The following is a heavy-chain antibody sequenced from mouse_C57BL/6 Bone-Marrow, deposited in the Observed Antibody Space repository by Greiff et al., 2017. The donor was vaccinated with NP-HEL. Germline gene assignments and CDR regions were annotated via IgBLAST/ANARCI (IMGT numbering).Heavy chain of an antibody. J-gene: IGHJ2*01. CDR1: GFTFTSYW. V-gene: IGHV1-72*01. Sequence: QVQLQQPGAELVKPGASVKLSCKASGFTFTSYWLPWVKQRPGPGLAWIGRIAPNSGGTKYNEKFKSKATLTVDKPSSTAYMQLSSLTSEDSAVYYSAREGGGYWGQGTTLTVSS. CDR3: AREGGGY. CDR2: IAPNSGGT.